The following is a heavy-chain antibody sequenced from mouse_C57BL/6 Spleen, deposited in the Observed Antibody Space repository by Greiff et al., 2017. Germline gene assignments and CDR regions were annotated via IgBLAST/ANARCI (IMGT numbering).Heavy chain of an antibody. J-gene: IGHJ4*01. V-gene: IGHV1-52*01. CDR2: IDPSDSET. CDR1: GYTFTSYW. Sequence: VQLQQPGAELVRPGSSVKLSCKASGYTFTSYWMHWVKQRPIQGLEGIGNIDPSDSETHYNQKFKDKATLTVDKSSSTAYMQLSSLTSEDSAVYYCARGDTFYAMDYWGQGTSVTVSS. CDR3: ARGDTFYAMDY.